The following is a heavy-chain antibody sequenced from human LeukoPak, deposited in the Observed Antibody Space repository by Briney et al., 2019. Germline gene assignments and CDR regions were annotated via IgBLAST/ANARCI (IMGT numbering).Heavy chain of an antibody. Sequence: GGSLRLSCAASGFTVSSNYMSWVRQAPGKGLEWVGFIRSKAYGGTTEYAASVKGRFTISRDDSKSIAYLQMNSLKTEDTAVYYCTTHYYGSGSYDAFDIWGQGAMVTVSS. CDR3: TTHYYGSGSYDAFDI. D-gene: IGHD3-10*01. J-gene: IGHJ3*02. CDR2: IRSKAYGGTT. CDR1: GFTVSSNY. V-gene: IGHV3-49*04.